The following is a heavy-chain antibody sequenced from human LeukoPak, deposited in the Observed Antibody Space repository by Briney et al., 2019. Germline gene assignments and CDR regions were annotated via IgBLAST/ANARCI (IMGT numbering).Heavy chain of an antibody. CDR1: GFTFSSYS. CDR3: AREAAAAVYVDY. J-gene: IGHJ4*02. CDR2: ISSSSSYI. V-gene: IGHV3-21*01. D-gene: IGHD6-13*01. Sequence: GGSLRLSCAASGFTFSSYSMNWVRQAPGKGLEWVSSISSSSSYIYYADSVKGRFTISRDNAKNSLYLQMNSLRAEDTAVYYCAREAAAAVYVDYWGQGTLVTVSS.